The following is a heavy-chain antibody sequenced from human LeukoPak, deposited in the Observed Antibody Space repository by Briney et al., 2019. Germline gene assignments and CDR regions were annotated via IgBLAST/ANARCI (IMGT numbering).Heavy chain of an antibody. Sequence: GGSLRLSCAASGFTFSSYAMSWARQAPGKGLEWVSAITNSGGSTYYADSVKGRFTISRDNSKSTLYLQMNSLTAEDTAVYYCAKGTTVTTLGYWGQGTLVTVSS. CDR2: ITNSGGST. V-gene: IGHV3-23*01. CDR1: GFTFSSYA. J-gene: IGHJ4*02. CDR3: AKGTTVTTLGY. D-gene: IGHD4-17*01.